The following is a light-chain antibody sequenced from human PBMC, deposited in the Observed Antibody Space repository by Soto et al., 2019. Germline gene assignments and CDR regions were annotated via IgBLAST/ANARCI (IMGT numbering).Light chain of an antibody. CDR3: QQYNSDWT. Sequence: DIQMTQSPSTLSASVGDRVTITCRDSQSISSWSAWYQQKPGKAPKLLIYDASSLESGVPSRFSGSGSGTAFTLTISSLQPDGFATYYCQQYNSDWTCGQGTKVEIK. CDR2: DAS. V-gene: IGKV1-5*01. J-gene: IGKJ1*01. CDR1: QSISSW.